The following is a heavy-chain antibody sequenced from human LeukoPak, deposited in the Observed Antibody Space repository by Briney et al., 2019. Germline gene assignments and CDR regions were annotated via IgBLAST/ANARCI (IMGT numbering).Heavy chain of an antibody. CDR1: GFTFSDHH. Sequence: PGGSLRLSCAASGFTFSDHHMSWVRQAPGKGLEWVGRIKSDTDGGTTDYGAPVKGRFTISRDDSNNTLYLQMNSLTTEDTAVYYCTTDSSAAPGTVFAFDIWGQGTMVTVSS. D-gene: IGHD6-13*01. CDR2: IKSDTDGGTT. CDR3: TTDSSAAPGTVFAFDI. V-gene: IGHV3-15*01. J-gene: IGHJ3*02.